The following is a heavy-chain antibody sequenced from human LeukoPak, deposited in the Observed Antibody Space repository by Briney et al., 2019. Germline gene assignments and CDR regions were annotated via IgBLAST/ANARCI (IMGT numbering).Heavy chain of an antibody. Sequence: SETLSLTCTVSGGSISSSGSYWAWIRQPPGKGLEWIGEINHSGSTNYNPSLKSRVTISVDTSKNQFSLKLSSVTAADTAVYYCARGKRGYSYGSNWFDPWGQGTLVTVSS. CDR2: INHSGST. D-gene: IGHD5-18*01. V-gene: IGHV4-39*07. CDR1: GGSISSSGSY. CDR3: ARGKRGYSYGSNWFDP. J-gene: IGHJ5*02.